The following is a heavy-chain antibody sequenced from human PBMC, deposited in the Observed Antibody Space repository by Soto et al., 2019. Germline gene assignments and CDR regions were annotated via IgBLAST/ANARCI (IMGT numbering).Heavy chain of an antibody. V-gene: IGHV4-34*01. Sequence: SETLSLTCAVYGGSFSGYYWTWIRQPPGKGLEWIGEITHSGSTNDNPSLKSRVTISVDTSKNQFSLNLNSVTAADTAVYYCARSSVRGWSYWGQGTLVTVSS. J-gene: IGHJ4*02. D-gene: IGHD3-10*02. CDR1: GGSFSGYY. CDR2: ITHSGST. CDR3: ARSSVRGWSY.